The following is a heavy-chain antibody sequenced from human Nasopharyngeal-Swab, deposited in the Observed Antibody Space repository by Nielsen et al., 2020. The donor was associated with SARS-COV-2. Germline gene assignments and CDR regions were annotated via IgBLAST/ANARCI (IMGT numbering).Heavy chain of an antibody. D-gene: IGHD2-21*01. J-gene: IGHJ4*02. V-gene: IGHV3-11*05. CDR3: AREGHIVVPKAFDY. CDR2: ISSSSSYT. Sequence: GGSLRLSCAASGFTFSDYYMSWIRQAPGKGLEWVSYISSSSSYTNYADSVKGRFTISRDNAKNSLYLQMNNLRAEDTAVYYCAREGHIVVPKAFDYWGQGTLVTVSS. CDR1: GFTFSDYY.